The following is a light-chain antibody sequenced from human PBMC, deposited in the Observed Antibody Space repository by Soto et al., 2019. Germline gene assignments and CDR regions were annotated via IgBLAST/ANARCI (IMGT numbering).Light chain of an antibody. Sequence: DIQMTQSPSSLSASVGDRVTITCRASQSISSYVNWYQQKPGKAPALLIFAASSFHSGVPSRFSGSGSGTDFTLTISSLQPEDYGTYYCQQSYSIPPHFGGGTEVEIK. CDR1: QSISSY. CDR3: QQSYSIPPH. V-gene: IGKV1-39*01. CDR2: AAS. J-gene: IGKJ4*01.